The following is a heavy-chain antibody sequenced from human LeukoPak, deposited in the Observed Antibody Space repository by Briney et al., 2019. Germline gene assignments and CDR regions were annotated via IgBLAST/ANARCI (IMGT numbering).Heavy chain of an antibody. J-gene: IGHJ5*02. CDR1: GYIFTSSW. Sequence: GESLKISCKASGYIFTSSWIGWARQMPGKGLEGMAIINPGDSDTRYSPSFQGQVTISADKSISTVYLQWGSLKASDTAMYYCARQPGAGWFDPWGQGTLVTVSS. CDR3: ARQPGAGWFDP. CDR2: INPGDSDT. D-gene: IGHD3-10*01. V-gene: IGHV5-51*01.